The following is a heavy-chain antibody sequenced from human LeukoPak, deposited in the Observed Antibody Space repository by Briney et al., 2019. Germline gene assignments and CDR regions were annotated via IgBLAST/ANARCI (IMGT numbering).Heavy chain of an antibody. V-gene: IGHV4-39*07. D-gene: IGHD2-2*01. J-gene: IGHJ4*02. CDR3: ARLSVGYCSSTSCYSADY. CDR1: GFTVSSNY. Sequence: GSLRLSCAASGFTVSSNYMSWVRQAPGKGLEWIGSIYYSGSTYYNPSLKSRVTISVDTSKNQFSLKLSSVTAADTAVYYCARLSVGYCSSTSCYSADYWGQGTLVTVSS. CDR2: IYYSGST.